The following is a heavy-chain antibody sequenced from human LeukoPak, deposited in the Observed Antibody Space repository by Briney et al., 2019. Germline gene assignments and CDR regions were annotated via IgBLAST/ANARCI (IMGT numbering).Heavy chain of an antibody. D-gene: IGHD1-26*01. Sequence: SETLSLTCIVSGYSISSGYYWGWIRRSPGKGLEWIETIYRSGSTYSNPSLRGRVTISVDTSKNQFSLKLSSVTAADTAVYYCARTGAGYYYYYMDVWGKETTVTVSS. CDR2: IYRSGST. CDR1: GYSISSGYY. CDR3: ARTGAGYYYYYMDV. J-gene: IGHJ6*03. V-gene: IGHV4-38-2*02.